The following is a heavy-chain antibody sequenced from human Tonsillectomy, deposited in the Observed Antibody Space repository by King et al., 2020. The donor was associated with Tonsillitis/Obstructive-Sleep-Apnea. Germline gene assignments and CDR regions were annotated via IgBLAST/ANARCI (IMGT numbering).Heavy chain of an antibody. D-gene: IGHD2-15*01. CDR3: ARGAVVAATPYFDY. J-gene: IGHJ4*02. CDR1: GFTFTNDE. V-gene: IGHV3-48*03. Sequence: EVQLVESGGGLVQPGGSLRLSCAASGFTFTNDEMNWVRQAPGKGLEWVSYISSGGSTMYYADSVKGRFTISRDNGKNSLYLQMNSLRAEEPAVYYCARGAVVAATPYFDYWGQGALVPVSS. CDR2: ISSGGSTM.